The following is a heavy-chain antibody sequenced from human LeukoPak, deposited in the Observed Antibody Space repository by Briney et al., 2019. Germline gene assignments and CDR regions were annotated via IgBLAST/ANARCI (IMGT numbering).Heavy chain of an antibody. V-gene: IGHV3-23*01. CDR3: ARDRGGLIDTGTLIH. CDR2: IGGSDDST. CDR1: GFSFGPHA. Sequence: GGSLRLSSAGSGFSFGPHAMSWVRQAPGKGLEWVSGIGGSDDSTHYADSVKGRFTISRDNSRQTLFPQMNSLRAEDTAVYYCARDRGGLIDTGTLIHWGLGTLVTVSS. D-gene: IGHD2-21*01. J-gene: IGHJ4*02.